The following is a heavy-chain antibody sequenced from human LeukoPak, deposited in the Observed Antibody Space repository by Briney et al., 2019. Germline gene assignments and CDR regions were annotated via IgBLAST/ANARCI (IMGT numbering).Heavy chain of an antibody. Sequence: SQTLSLTCAISGDSVSSSNTAWNWIRQSPSRGLEWLGRTYYRSKWYNNYAVSVRSRITINPDTSKNQFSLQLNSVTPEDTAMYYCARGTWGSTYYFDYWGQGTLVTVSS. J-gene: IGHJ4*02. V-gene: IGHV6-1*01. CDR3: ARGTWGSTYYFDY. D-gene: IGHD7-27*01. CDR2: TYYRSKWYN. CDR1: GDSVSSSNTA.